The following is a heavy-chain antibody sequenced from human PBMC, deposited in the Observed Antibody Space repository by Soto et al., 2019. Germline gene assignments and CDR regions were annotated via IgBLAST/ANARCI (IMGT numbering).Heavy chain of an antibody. V-gene: IGHV3-49*03. CDR1: GFTFGDYA. CDR2: IRSKAYGGTT. J-gene: IGHJ4*02. CDR3: TSLGYSYGYGPGDY. Sequence: PGGSLRLSCTASGFTFGDYAMSWFRQAPGKGLEWVGFIRSKAYGGTTEYAASVKGRFTISRDDSKSIAYLQMNSLKTEDTAVYYCTSLGYSYGYGPGDYWGQGTLVTVSS. D-gene: IGHD5-18*01.